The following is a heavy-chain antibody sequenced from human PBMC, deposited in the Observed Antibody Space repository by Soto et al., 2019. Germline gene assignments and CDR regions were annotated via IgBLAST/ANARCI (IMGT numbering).Heavy chain of an antibody. CDR1: GGSISSYY. CDR3: ARTELGYCSGGSCYEYYYYYYMDV. J-gene: IGHJ6*03. D-gene: IGHD2-15*01. Sequence: ATLLLTCTVSGGSISSYYWRWIRQPPGKELEWIGYIYYSGSTNYNPSLKSRVTISVDTSKNQFSLKLSSVTAADTAVYYCARTELGYCSGGSCYEYYYYYYMDVWGKGTTIT. CDR2: IYYSGST. V-gene: IGHV4-59*01.